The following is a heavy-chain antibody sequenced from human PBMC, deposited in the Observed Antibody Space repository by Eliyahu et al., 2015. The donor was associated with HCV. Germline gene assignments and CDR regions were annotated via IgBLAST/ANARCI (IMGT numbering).Heavy chain of an antibody. CDR1: GFSLSTSGVG. CDR3: AHRRTWYDYVWGSYRFFDY. Sequence: QITLKESGPTLVKPTQTLTLTCTFSGFSLSTSGVGGGWVRQPPGKALEWLALIYWNDDKRYSPSLKSRLTITKDTSKNQVVLTMTNMDPVDTATYYCAHRRTWYDYVWGSYRFFDYWGQGTLVTVSS. V-gene: IGHV2-5*01. D-gene: IGHD3-16*02. CDR2: IYWNDDK. J-gene: IGHJ4*02.